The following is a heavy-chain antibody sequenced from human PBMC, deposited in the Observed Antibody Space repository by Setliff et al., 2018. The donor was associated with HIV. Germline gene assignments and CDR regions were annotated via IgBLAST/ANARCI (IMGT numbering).Heavy chain of an antibody. CDR1: GYTFTDYY. Sequence: GASVKVSCKASGYTFTDYYMHWVQQAPGKGLEWMGRVDPEDGETIYAEKFQGRVTITADTSTDTAYMELRSLRSDDTAMYYCARPGGSYGDYGWYLRFWGQGTLVTVSS. V-gene: IGHV1-69-2*01. CDR3: ARPGGSYGDYGWYLRF. J-gene: IGHJ4*02. CDR2: VDPEDGET. D-gene: IGHD4-17*01.